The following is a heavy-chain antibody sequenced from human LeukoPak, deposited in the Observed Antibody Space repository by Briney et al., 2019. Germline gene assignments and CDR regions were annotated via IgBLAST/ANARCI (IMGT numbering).Heavy chain of an antibody. CDR1: GFTVSNNY. V-gene: IGHV3-53*01. CDR2: IYSDYST. Sequence: SGGSLRLSCAVSGFTVSNNYMSWVRQAPGKGLQWVSIIYSDYSTYYADSVQGRFTISRDNSQNTLYLQMNSLRAEDTAVYYCAIDSGEILTGYFGYWGQGTLVTVSS. J-gene: IGHJ4*02. D-gene: IGHD3-9*01. CDR3: AIDSGEILTGYFGY.